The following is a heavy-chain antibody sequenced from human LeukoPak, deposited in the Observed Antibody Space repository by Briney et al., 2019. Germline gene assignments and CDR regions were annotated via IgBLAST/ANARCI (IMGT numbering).Heavy chain of an antibody. CDR3: AREVMVRGFDY. Sequence: GGSLRLSCAASGFTFSSYNMGWVRQAPGEGLEWVSHISPSTGIIYYADSVKGRFTISSDNAKNSLYLQMNSLRAEDTAVYYCAREVMVRGFDYWGQGILVTVSS. J-gene: IGHJ4*02. V-gene: IGHV3-48*01. CDR2: ISPSTGII. D-gene: IGHD3-10*01. CDR1: GFTFSSYN.